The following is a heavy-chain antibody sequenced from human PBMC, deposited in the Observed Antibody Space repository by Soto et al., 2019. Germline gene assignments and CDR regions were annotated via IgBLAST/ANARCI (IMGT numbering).Heavy chain of an antibody. J-gene: IGHJ4*02. CDR1: GFTFSRHA. Sequence: GGSLRLSCTASGFTFSRHAMTWVRQAPGKGLEWVSGLSDSGGSIYYADSVKGRFTISRDNSKNTLYLQMNSLRAEDTAVYYCAKGGYYDILTGYSDYWGQGALVTVSS. CDR3: AKGGYYDILTGYSDY. V-gene: IGHV3-23*01. D-gene: IGHD3-9*01. CDR2: LSDSGGSI.